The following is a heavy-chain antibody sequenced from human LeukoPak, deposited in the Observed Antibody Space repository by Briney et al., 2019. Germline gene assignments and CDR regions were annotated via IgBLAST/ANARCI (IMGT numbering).Heavy chain of an antibody. Sequence: ASVKVSCKASGYTFTSYAMNWVRQAPGQGLEWMGWINTNTGNPTYAQGFTGRFVFSLDTSVSTAYLQISSLKAEDTAVYYCARGVGQLEVVPAASLFDYWGQGTLVTVSS. D-gene: IGHD2-2*01. CDR2: INTNTGNP. CDR1: GYTFTSYA. V-gene: IGHV7-4-1*02. J-gene: IGHJ4*02. CDR3: ARGVGQLEVVPAASLFDY.